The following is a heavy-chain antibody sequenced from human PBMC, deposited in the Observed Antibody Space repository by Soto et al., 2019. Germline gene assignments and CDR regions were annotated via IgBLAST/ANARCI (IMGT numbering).Heavy chain of an antibody. J-gene: IGHJ6*02. CDR2: IIPMFPTA. V-gene: IGHV1-69*13. Sequence: SVKVSCKASGGTFSNHAISWVRQAPGQGLEWVGGIIPMFPTADYAQRYQGRVTITADDSTTTVYMELSGLRSEDTAMYYCARDDATYCGGDCYRYFYYGMDVWGQGTTVTVSS. CDR1: GGTFSNHA. D-gene: IGHD2-21*02. CDR3: ARDDATYCGGDCYRYFYYGMDV.